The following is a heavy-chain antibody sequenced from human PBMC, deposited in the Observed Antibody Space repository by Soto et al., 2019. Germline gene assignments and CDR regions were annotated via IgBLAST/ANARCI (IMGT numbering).Heavy chain of an antibody. CDR1: GFSFSSYA. D-gene: IGHD6-13*01. Sequence: GGSLRLSCAASGFSFSSYALNWGRQAPGKGLEWVSAISATGTTTYYADSVKGRFTISRDNSKRTLFLQMDSLSPEDTAVYYCATYSSPFDYWGQGTLVTVSS. V-gene: IGHV3-23*01. CDR3: ATYSSPFDY. CDR2: ISATGTTT. J-gene: IGHJ4*02.